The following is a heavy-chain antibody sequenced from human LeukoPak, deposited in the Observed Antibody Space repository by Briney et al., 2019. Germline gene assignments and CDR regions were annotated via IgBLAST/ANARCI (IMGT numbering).Heavy chain of an antibody. CDR3: ARGTYYYDSSGYYYDYYYYMDV. CDR1: GGSISSYY. CDR2: IYYSGST. V-gene: IGHV4-59*01. Sequence: SETLSLTCTVSGGSISSYYWSWIRQPPGKGLEWIGYIYYSGSTNYNPSLKSRVTISVDTSKNQFSLKLSSVTAADTAVYYCARGTYYYDSSGYYYDYYYYMDVWGKGTTVTISS. D-gene: IGHD3-22*01. J-gene: IGHJ6*03.